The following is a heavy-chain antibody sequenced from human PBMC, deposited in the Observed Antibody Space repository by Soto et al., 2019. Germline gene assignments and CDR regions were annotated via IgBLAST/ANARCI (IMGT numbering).Heavy chain of an antibody. CDR1: GGSISNYY. Sequence: PSETLSLTCTVSGGSISNYYWNWIRQSPGKGLEWIGYIYSSGSTHYNPSPQNRVTISIDTSKNQVSLKVNSVTAADTAVYYCARDHPHSYGVYYFDYWGQGSLVT. CDR3: ARDHPHSYGVYYFDY. CDR2: IYSSGST. D-gene: IGHD5-18*01. J-gene: IGHJ4*02. V-gene: IGHV4-59*01.